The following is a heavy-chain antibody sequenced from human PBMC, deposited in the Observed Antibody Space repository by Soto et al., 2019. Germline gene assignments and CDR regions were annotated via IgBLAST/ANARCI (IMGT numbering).Heavy chain of an antibody. CDR3: ARVTPGNNLYYFSGLDV. CDR2: IAYDGINT. Sequence: GGSLRLSCFASGFNFGTYAIHWVRQAPGKGLQWVALIAYDGINTYYADSVKGRFTISRDNSKNTLHLQVNSLRPEDTGVYFCARVTPGNNLYYFSGLDVWGQGTSVTVSS. CDR1: GFNFGTYA. V-gene: IGHV3-30-3*01. D-gene: IGHD1-1*01. J-gene: IGHJ6*02.